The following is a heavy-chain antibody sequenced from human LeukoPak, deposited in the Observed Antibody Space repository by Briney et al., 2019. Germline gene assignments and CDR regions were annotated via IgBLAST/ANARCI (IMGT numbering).Heavy chain of an antibody. CDR3: AKIMVRGAMGAFDI. D-gene: IGHD3-10*01. J-gene: IGHJ3*02. V-gene: IGHV3-23*01. Sequence: XXXGXGLEXVSXXSGSGGSTYYADSVKGRFTISRDNSKNTLYLQMNSLRAEDTAVYYCAKIMVRGAMGAFDIWGQGTMVTVSS. CDR2: XSGSGGST.